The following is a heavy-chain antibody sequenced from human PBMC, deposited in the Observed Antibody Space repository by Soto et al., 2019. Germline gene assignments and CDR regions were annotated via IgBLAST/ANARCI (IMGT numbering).Heavy chain of an antibody. CDR2: INHSGST. Sequence: SETLSLTCAVYGGSFSGYYWSWIRQPPGKGLEWIGEINHSGSTNYNPSLKSRVTISVDTSKNQFSLKLSSVTAADTAVYYCAREVRRYCSSTSCSDWFDLWSREPGSASPQ. D-gene: IGHD2-2*01. V-gene: IGHV4-34*01. J-gene: IGHJ5*02. CDR1: GGSFSGYY. CDR3: AREVRRYCSSTSCSDWFDL.